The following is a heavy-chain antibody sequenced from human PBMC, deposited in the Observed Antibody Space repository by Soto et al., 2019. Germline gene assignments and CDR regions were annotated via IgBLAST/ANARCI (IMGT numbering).Heavy chain of an antibody. CDR3: ARGLEYTYRRAFDI. J-gene: IGHJ3*02. CDR2: IIPIFGTA. V-gene: IGHV1-69*13. Sequence: SVKVSCKASGGTFSSYAISWVRQAPGQGLEWMGGIIPIFGTANYAQKFQGRVTITADESTSTAYMELSSLRSEDTAVYYCARGLEYTYRRAFDIWGQGTMVTVSS. D-gene: IGHD5-18*01. CDR1: GGTFSSYA.